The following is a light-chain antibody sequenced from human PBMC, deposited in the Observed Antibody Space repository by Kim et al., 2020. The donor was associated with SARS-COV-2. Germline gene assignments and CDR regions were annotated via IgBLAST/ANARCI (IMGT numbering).Light chain of an antibody. J-gene: IGLJ2*01. V-gene: IGLV3-19*01. Sequence: ALGQTVRMTCQGDSLRTYSASWYQKKPGQAPALVIYPKNNRPSGSPDRFSGSSSGDTASLTITGAQAEDEADYYCKSRDTSGDRLVFGGGTQLTVL. CDR3: KSRDTSGDRLV. CDR2: PKN. CDR1: SLRTYS.